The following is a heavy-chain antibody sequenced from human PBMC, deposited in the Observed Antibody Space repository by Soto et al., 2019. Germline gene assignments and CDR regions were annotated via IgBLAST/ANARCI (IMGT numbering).Heavy chain of an antibody. CDR1: GFTFSSYG. D-gene: IGHD5-12*01. CDR3: AKFNVATITFDY. J-gene: IGHJ4*02. Sequence: QVQLVESGGGVVQPGRSLRLSCAASGFTFSSYGMHWVRQAPGKGLEWVAVISYDGSNKYYADSVKGRFTISRDNSKNTLYLQMTSLRAEDTAVYYCAKFNVATITFDYWGQGTLVTVSS. CDR2: ISYDGSNK. V-gene: IGHV3-30*18.